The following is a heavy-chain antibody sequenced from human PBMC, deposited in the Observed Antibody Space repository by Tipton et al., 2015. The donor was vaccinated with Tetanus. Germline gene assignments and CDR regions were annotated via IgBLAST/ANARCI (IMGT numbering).Heavy chain of an antibody. Sequence: TLSLTCTVSGASIRGGTFYWGWIRQPPGKGLEWIGSIYESGDTYYIPSLKSRVTISVDTSTNQFSLTLNSMAAADTDVYYCARHQSGYFTPFDYWGQGKLVTVSS. CDR3: ARHQSGYFTPFDY. CDR2: IYESGDT. J-gene: IGHJ4*02. CDR1: GASIRGGTFY. V-gene: IGHV4-39*01. D-gene: IGHD3-3*01.